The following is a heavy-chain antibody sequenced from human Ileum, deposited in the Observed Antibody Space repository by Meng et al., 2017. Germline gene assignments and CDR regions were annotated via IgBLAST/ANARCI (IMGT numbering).Heavy chain of an antibody. D-gene: IGHD3-22*01. CDR1: GFSLSTSGVG. CDR2: IYWDDDK. Sequence: QTTLKELGPTLVKPPQTLTLTCSFSGFSLSTSGVGVGWTRQPPGKALEWLALIYWDDDKRYSPSLKSRLTITKDTSKNQVVLTMTNMDPVDTATYYCAHSYYYDSSGYYQLFDYWGQGTLVTVSS. V-gene: IGHV2-5*02. CDR3: AHSYYYDSSGYYQLFDY. J-gene: IGHJ4*02.